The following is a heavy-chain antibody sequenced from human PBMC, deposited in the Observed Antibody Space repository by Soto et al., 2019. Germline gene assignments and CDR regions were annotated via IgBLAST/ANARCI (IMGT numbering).Heavy chain of an antibody. CDR1: GFTFSSYW. CDR3: ARRPYSSGWFDY. D-gene: IGHD6-19*01. J-gene: IGHJ4*02. Sequence: GGSLRLSCAASGFTFSSYWVHWVRQAPGKGLVWVSRLNSDGSSTSYEDSVRGRFTISRDNAKNTLYLQMNSMRAEDTAVYYCARRPYSSGWFDYWGQGAVVT. V-gene: IGHV3-74*01. CDR2: LNSDGSST.